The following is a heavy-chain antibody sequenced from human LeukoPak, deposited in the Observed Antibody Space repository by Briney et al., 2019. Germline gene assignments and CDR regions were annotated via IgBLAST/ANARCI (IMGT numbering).Heavy chain of an antibody. CDR1: GYTFTGYY. J-gene: IGHJ3*02. Sequence: GASVKVSCKASGYTFTGYYMHWVRQAPGQGLEWMGQINPNSGGTNYAQKFQGRVTMTRDTSISTAYMEMSRLRSEDTAVYYCARSRLGYCSGGSCYSGAIWGQGTMVTVSS. D-gene: IGHD2-15*01. V-gene: IGHV1-2*06. CDR3: ARSRLGYCSGGSCYSGAI. CDR2: INPNSGGT.